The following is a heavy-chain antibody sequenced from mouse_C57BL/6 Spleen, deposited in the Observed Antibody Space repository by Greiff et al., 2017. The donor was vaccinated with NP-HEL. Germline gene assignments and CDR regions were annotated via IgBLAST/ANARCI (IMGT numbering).Heavy chain of an antibody. Sequence: DVQLVESGGGLVQPGGSLKLSCAASGFTFSDYYMYWVRQTPEKRLEWVAYISNGGGSTYYPDTVKGRLTISRDNAKNTMYLQMSRLKSEDTAMYYGARQIYYGNSYYFDYWGQGTTLTVSS. CDR1: GFTFSDYY. J-gene: IGHJ2*01. V-gene: IGHV5-12*01. CDR3: ARQIYYGNSYYFDY. CDR2: ISNGGGST. D-gene: IGHD2-1*01.